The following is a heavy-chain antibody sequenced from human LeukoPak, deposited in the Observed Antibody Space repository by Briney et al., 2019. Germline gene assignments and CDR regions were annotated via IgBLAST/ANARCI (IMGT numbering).Heavy chain of an antibody. Sequence: PGGSLRLSCAASGFTFSDYYMSWIRQAPGKGLEWVSYISSSSYTNYADSVKGRFTISRDNAKNSLYLQMNSLRAEDMAVYYCARVADGYSGYDSIDYWGQGTLVTVSS. J-gene: IGHJ4*02. V-gene: IGHV3-11*06. CDR3: ARVADGYSGYDSIDY. CDR2: ISSSSYT. CDR1: GFTFSDYY. D-gene: IGHD5-12*01.